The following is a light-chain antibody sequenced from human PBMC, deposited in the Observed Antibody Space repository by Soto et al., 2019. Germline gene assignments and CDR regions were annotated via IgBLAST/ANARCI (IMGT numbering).Light chain of an antibody. CDR1: QSVSNNY. CDR3: QQYGSSGT. V-gene: IGKV3-20*01. Sequence: EIVLTQSPGTLSLSPGERATLSCSASQSVSNNYLAWYQKKPGQAPRLLIYAASNRATGIPDRFSGSGSGTDFPLTISRLEPEDFAVYYCQQYGSSGTFGQGTKVDIK. CDR2: AAS. J-gene: IGKJ1*01.